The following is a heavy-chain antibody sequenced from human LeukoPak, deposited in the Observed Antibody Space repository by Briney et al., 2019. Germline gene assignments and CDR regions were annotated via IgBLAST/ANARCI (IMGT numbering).Heavy chain of an antibody. CDR1: GLTFSGSY. CDR2: NTCSSYT. CDR3: GREYYYHHAY. D-gene: IGHD3-10*01. V-gene: IGHV3-11*05. Sequence: PGGSLTLSCAPSGLTFSGSYMSWIRQAPGKRLEWVSDNTCSSYTNYADSVKGRFTISRDNAKNSLYLQMDSLRAEDTGVYYCGREYYYHHAYWGQGTLVTVSS. J-gene: IGHJ4*02.